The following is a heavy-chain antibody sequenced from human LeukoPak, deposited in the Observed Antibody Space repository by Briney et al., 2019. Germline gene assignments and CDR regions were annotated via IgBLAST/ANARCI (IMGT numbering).Heavy chain of an antibody. CDR1: GFTFRSDA. CDR2: VNADGRAT. Sequence: RGSLSPSCVASGFTFRSDAMHWVRQAPGKGLLWVSRVNADGRATAYADSVKGRYVISRDNAKNMLYLQLNSLRAEDTAVYYCVQGAPFDNWGQGTLVTVSS. J-gene: IGHJ4*02. V-gene: IGHV3-74*01. CDR3: VQGAPFDN. D-gene: IGHD3-16*01.